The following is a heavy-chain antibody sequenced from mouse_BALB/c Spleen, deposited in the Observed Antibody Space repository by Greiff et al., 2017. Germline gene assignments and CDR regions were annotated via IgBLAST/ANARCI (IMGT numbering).Heavy chain of an antibody. D-gene: IGHD2-4*01. CDR3: ARRGIYYDFDY. CDR2: IYPGDGST. V-gene: IGHV1S56*01. J-gene: IGHJ2*01. CDR1: GYTFTSYY. Sequence: VQLQQSGPELVKPGASVKMSCKASGYTFTSYYIHWVKQRPGQGLEWIGWIYPGDGSTKYNEKFKGKTTLTADKSSSTAYMLLSSLTSEDSAIYFCARRGIYYDFDYWGQGTTLTVSS.